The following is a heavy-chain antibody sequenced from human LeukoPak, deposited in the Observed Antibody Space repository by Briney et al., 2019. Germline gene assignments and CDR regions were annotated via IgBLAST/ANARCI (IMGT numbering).Heavy chain of an antibody. CDR3: ARRNAMDV. CDR1: GFTFSNYW. J-gene: IGHJ6*02. V-gene: IGHV3-7*03. Sequence: GGSLRRSCAASGFTFSNYWMTWVRQAPGKGLEWVANINRDGSERYYVDSVKGRFTISRDDAKSSLYLQMNSLRAEDTAVYYCARRNAMDVWGQGTTVIVFS. CDR2: INRDGSER.